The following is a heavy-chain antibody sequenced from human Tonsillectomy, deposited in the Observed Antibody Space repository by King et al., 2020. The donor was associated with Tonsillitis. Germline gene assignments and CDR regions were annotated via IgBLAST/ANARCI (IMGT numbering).Heavy chain of an antibody. J-gene: IGHJ4*02. D-gene: IGHD3-16*01. V-gene: IGHV3-74*03. CDR3: TKDQGFG. CDR2: ISPDGRST. Sequence: VQLVESGGDLVQPGGSLRLSCAASGFTFSSFWMHWVRQAPGKGLVWVSRISPDGRSTTYADSGKGRFTISRDNAKNTLFLQMNSLSGEDTAMYYCTKDQGFGWGQGTLVTVSS. CDR1: GFTFSSFW.